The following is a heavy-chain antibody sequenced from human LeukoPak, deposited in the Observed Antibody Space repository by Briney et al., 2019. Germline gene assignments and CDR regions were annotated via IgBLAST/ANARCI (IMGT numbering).Heavy chain of an antibody. Sequence: GGSLRLSCAASGFIFNNYWISWVRQAPGEGLEWVANIKQDGSERYYVDSVKGRFTISRDNAKNSLYLQMNSLRAEDTAVYYCARQRRYCSGDNCYQRTFDYWGQGTLVTVSS. J-gene: IGHJ4*02. V-gene: IGHV3-7*01. D-gene: IGHD2-15*01. CDR3: ARQRRYCSGDNCYQRTFDY. CDR2: IKQDGSER. CDR1: GFIFNNYW.